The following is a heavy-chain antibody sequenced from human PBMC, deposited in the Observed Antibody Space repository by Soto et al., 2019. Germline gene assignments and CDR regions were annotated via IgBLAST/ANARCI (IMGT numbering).Heavy chain of an antibody. Sequence: GSLRLSCEGSGFNFRNFNMTWVRQAPGKGLERVSSVSGSSSHIYYADSVKGRFTVSRDNANNLVFLQMNGLRPEDTAMYYCARDLRGHYGPWGQGTMVTVS. CDR2: VSGSSSHI. CDR3: ARDLRGHYGP. V-gene: IGHV3-21*06. D-gene: IGHD4-17*01. CDR1: GFNFRNFN. J-gene: IGHJ3*01.